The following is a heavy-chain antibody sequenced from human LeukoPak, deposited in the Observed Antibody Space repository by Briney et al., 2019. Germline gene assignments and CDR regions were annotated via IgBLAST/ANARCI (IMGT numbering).Heavy chain of an antibody. Sequence: ASVKVSCEASGYTFTSYGISWVRQAPGQGLEWMGWISAYNGNTNYAQKLQGRVTMTTDTSTSTAYMELRSLRSDDTAVYYCARDPPLDIVVVPAAIHGDYWGQGTLVTVSS. CDR1: GYTFTSYG. CDR3: ARDPPLDIVVVPAAIHGDY. CDR2: ISAYNGNT. V-gene: IGHV1-18*01. J-gene: IGHJ4*02. D-gene: IGHD2-2*02.